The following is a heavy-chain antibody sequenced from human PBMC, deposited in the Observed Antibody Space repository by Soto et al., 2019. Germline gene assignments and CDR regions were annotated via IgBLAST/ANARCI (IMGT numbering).Heavy chain of an antibody. D-gene: IGHD2-15*01. CDR1: GGSISSGDYY. CDR3: ARGWRRECSGGSCSSPLDY. Sequence: SETLSLTCTVSGGSISSGDYYWSWIRQPPGKGLEWIAYIHNTGSPYYNLSLKSRLTISLDTSKNQFSLKLSSVTAADTAVYYCARGWRRECSGGSCSSPLDYWGQGTLVLVYS. CDR2: IHNTGSP. V-gene: IGHV4-30-4*01. J-gene: IGHJ4*02.